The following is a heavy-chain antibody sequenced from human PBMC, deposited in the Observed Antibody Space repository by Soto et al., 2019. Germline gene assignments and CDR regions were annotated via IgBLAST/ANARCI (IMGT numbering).Heavy chain of an antibody. Sequence: LSLTCPGSGGLIRSRWYYWGWIRQAPGEGLEWVWGIYCGGSTYYADSLKGRFTISRDNSKNTLYLQMNSLRAEDTAVYYCARVLKSVLGVVITPYYFDYWGLGTLVTVSS. D-gene: IGHD3-3*01. V-gene: IGHV3-66*01. CDR2: IYCGGST. CDR3: ARVLKSVLGVVITPYYFDY. J-gene: IGHJ4*02. CDR1: GGLIRSRWYY.